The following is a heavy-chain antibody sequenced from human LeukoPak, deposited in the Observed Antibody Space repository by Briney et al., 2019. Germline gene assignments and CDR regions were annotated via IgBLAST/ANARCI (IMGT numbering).Heavy chain of an antibody. CDR1: GYAFTGYY. J-gene: IGHJ4*02. CDR3: ARSLSTSPTYY. CDR2: INPNSGGT. V-gene: IGHV1-2*06. D-gene: IGHD2-2*01. Sequence: ASVKVSCKASGYAFTGYYMHWVRQAPGQGLEWMGRINPNSGGTNYAQKFQGRVTMTRDTSISTAYMELSRLRSDDTAVYYCARSLSTSPTYYWGQGTLVTVSS.